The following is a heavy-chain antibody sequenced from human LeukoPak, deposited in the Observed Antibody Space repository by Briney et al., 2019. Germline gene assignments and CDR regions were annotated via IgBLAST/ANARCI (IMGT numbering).Heavy chain of an antibody. Sequence: ASVKVSCEASGYTFTGYYMHWVRQAPGQGLEWMGWINPNSGGTNYAQKFQGRVTMTRDTSISTAYMGLSRLRSDDTAVYYCARQYYDSSGYYSSWYFDLWGRGTLVTVSS. J-gene: IGHJ2*01. CDR3: ARQYYDSSGYYSSWYFDL. CDR2: INPNSGGT. D-gene: IGHD3-22*01. CDR1: GYTFTGYY. V-gene: IGHV1-2*02.